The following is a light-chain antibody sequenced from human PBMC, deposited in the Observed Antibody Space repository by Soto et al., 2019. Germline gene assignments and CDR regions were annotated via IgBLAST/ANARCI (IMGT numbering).Light chain of an antibody. V-gene: IGLV1-51*02. CDR2: ENN. CDR3: GTWDSSLSAGV. J-gene: IGLJ3*02. CDR1: SSNIGNNY. Sequence: QSVLTQPPSVSAAPGQKVTISCSGSSSNIGNNYVSWYQQLPGTAPKLLIYENNKRPSEIPDRFSGSQSGTSATLGITGLQTGDEADYYCGTWDSSLSAGVFVGGTKLTVL.